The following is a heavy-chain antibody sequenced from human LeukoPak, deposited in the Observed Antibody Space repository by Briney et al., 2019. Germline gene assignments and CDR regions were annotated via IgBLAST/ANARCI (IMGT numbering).Heavy chain of an antibody. CDR2: ISSSSSYI. D-gene: IGHD2-2*01. J-gene: IGHJ6*03. V-gene: IGHV3-21*01. CDR3: ARGRRGRGYCSSTSCSYYYYMDV. Sequence: GGSLRLSCAASGFTFSSYSMNWVRQAPGQGLEWVSSISSSSSYIYYADSVKGRFTISRDNAKNSLYLQMNSLRAEDTAVYYCARGRRGRGYCSSTSCSYYYYMDVWGKGTTVTVSS. CDR1: GFTFSSYS.